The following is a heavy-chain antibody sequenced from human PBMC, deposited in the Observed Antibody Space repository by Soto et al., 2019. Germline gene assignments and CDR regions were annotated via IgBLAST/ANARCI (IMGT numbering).Heavy chain of an antibody. CDR2: IYYSGST. CDR3: ASGPEVSPSWDV. Sequence: QVQLQESGPGLVKPSQTLSLTCTVSGGSISSGGYYWSWIRQHPGKGLEWIGYIYYSGSTYYNPSLKSRVTMSVDTSKHQFSLKLSSVTAADTAVYYCASGPEVSPSWDVWGQGTTVTVSS. V-gene: IGHV4-31*03. J-gene: IGHJ6*02. CDR1: GGSISSGGYY.